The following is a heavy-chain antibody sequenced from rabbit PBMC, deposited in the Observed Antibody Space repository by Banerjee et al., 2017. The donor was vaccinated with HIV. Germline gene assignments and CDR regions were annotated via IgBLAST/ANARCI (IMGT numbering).Heavy chain of an antibody. CDR2: IYTGIGSP. CDR3: ARDHSYYDHGKFDL. Sequence: QSLEESGGDLVKPGACLTLTCKASGFSFSSDYDMCQVRQAPGKGLEWIACIYTGIGSPDYATWAKGRFTISKTSSTTVTLQMTSLTAADTATYFCARDHSYYDHGKFDLWGPGTLVTVS. V-gene: IGHV1S40*01. CDR1: GFSFSSDYD. D-gene: IGHD2-1*01. J-gene: IGHJ4*01.